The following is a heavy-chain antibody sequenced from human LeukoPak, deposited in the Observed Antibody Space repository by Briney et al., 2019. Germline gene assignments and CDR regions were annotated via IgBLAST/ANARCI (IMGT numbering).Heavy chain of an antibody. D-gene: IGHD3-3*01. CDR3: ASTGYDFWSGITGGDAFDI. Sequence: SETLSLTCTVSGGSISSYYWSWIRQPPGKGLEWIGYIYYSGSTNYNPSLKSRVTISVDTSKNQFSLKLSSVTAADTAVYYCASTGYDFWSGITGGDAFDIWGQGTMVTVSS. V-gene: IGHV4-59*01. CDR2: IYYSGST. J-gene: IGHJ3*02. CDR1: GGSISSYY.